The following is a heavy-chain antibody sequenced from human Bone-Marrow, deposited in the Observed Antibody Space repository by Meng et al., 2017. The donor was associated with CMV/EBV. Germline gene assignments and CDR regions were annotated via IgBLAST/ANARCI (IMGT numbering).Heavy chain of an antibody. CDR3: ARGRNRYCSSTSCLRGMDV. J-gene: IGHJ6*02. Sequence: GSLRLSCAVYGGSFSGYYWSWIRQPPGKGLEWIGEINHSGSTNYNPSLKSRVTISVDTSKNQFSLKLSSVTAADTAVYYCARGRNRYCSSTSCLRGMDVWGQATTVTVSS. CDR2: INHSGST. CDR1: GGSFSGYY. D-gene: IGHD2-2*01. V-gene: IGHV4-34*01.